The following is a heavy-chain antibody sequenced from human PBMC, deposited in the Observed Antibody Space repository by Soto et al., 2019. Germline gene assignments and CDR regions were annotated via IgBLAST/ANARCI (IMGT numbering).Heavy chain of an antibody. D-gene: IGHD1-1*01. J-gene: IGHJ4*02. CDR2: ISYDGINK. CDR1: GFTFSSYG. Sequence: QVQLVESGGGVVQPGRSLRLSCAASGFTFSSYGIHWVRQAPGKGLDWVSVISYDGINKYYAESVKGRFTISRDNSENTLYLQMNSLRAEDTAVYYCAKSVYNWNDGFFDYWGQGTLVTVSS. V-gene: IGHV3-30*18. CDR3: AKSVYNWNDGFFDY.